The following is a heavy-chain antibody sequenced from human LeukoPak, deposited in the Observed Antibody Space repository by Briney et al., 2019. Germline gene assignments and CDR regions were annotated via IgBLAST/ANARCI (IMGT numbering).Heavy chain of an antibody. CDR1: GFTFSSYA. D-gene: IGHD3-22*01. CDR2: ISYDGSNK. Sequence: GGSLSLSCAASGFTFSSYAMHWVRQAPGKGLEWVAVISYDGSNKYYADSVKGRFTISRDNSKNTLYLQMNSLRAEDTAVYYCARDYYYDSSGYPTPDYWGQGTLVTVSS. J-gene: IGHJ4*02. V-gene: IGHV3-30-3*01. CDR3: ARDYYYDSSGYPTPDY.